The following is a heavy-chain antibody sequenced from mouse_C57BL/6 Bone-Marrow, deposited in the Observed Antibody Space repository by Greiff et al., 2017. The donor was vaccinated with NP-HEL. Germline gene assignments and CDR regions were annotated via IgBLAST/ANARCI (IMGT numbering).Heavy chain of an antibody. J-gene: IGHJ3*01. CDR3: ARGAY. Sequence: QVQLQQSGAELVKPGASVKISCKASGYEFSNYWMNWVKQRPGKGLEWIGQIYPGDGDTNYNGKFKDKATLTADNASSTAYMQLSRLTSEDSAVYFCARGAYWGQGTLVTVSA. CDR2: IYPGDGDT. V-gene: IGHV1-80*01. CDR1: GYEFSNYW.